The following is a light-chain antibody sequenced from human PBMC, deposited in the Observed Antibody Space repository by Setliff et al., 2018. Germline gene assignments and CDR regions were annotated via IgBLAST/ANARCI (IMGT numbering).Light chain of an antibody. CDR1: SSNIGAGYD. CDR2: GNS. V-gene: IGLV1-40*01. Sequence: QSVLTQPPSVSGAPGQRVTISRTGSSSNIGAGYDVHWYQQLPGTAPKLLIYGNSNRPSGVPDRFSGSKSGTSASLAITGLQAEDEADYYCQSSDSSLSGYVFGTGTKVTVL. J-gene: IGLJ1*01. CDR3: QSSDSSLSGYV.